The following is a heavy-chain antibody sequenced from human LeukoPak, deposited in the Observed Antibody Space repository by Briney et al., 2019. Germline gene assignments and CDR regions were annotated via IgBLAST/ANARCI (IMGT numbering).Heavy chain of an antibody. CDR2: INHSGDT. Sequence: PSETLSLTCAVYGGSFSDYYWGWIRQPPGKGLEWVAQINHSGDTDYNPSLKSRVTISVDTSKNQFSLKMRSVTAADTAVYYRARHPTYLLRSFDPYDYWGQGTLVTVSS. D-gene: IGHD3-9*01. CDR1: GGSFSDYY. V-gene: IGHV4-34*01. J-gene: IGHJ4*02. CDR3: ARHPTYLLRSFDPYDY.